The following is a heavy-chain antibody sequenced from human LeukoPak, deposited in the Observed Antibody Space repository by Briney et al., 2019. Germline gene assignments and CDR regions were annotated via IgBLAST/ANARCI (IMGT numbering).Heavy chain of an antibody. V-gene: IGHV4-4*07. D-gene: IGHD3-16*01. CDR2: LYTSGST. CDR1: GGSISSYF. J-gene: IGHJ6*03. CDR3: ARETSQKGAHYMDV. Sequence: SETLSLTCTVSGGSISSYFWSWIRQPAGKGLEWIGRLYTSGSTNYNPSLKSRVTISVDTSKNQFSLKLSSVTAADTAVYYCARETSQKGAHYMDVWGKGTTVTISS.